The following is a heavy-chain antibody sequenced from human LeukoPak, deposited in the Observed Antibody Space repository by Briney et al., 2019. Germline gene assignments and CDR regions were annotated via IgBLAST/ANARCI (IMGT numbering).Heavy chain of an antibody. CDR1: GFTFRSYA. D-gene: IGHD2-8*01. J-gene: IGHJ4*02. V-gene: IGHV3-30*04. CDR3: ARSKMLSNLDY. Sequence: GGSLRLSCAASGFTFRSYAMHWVRQAPGKGLEWVTVISYDGSDKHYADSVKGRFTISRDNSKNTLYLQMNSLRAEDTAVYYCARSKMLSNLDYWGQGTLVTVSS. CDR2: ISYDGSDK.